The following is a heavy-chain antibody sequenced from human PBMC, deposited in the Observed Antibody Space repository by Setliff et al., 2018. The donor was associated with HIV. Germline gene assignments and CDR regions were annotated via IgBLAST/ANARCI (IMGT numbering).Heavy chain of an antibody. V-gene: IGHV4-59*01. CDR1: GGSISAYY. D-gene: IGHD6-19*01. CDR3: ARVSDSSGWSSFDY. Sequence: SETLSLTCTVSGGSISAYYWSWIRQPPGKGLEWIGYIYYSGGTTYNPSLKSRVTISVGASKSQFSLNLTSVTVADTAIYYCARVSDSSGWSSFDYWGQGTLVTVSS. J-gene: IGHJ4*02. CDR2: IYYSGGT.